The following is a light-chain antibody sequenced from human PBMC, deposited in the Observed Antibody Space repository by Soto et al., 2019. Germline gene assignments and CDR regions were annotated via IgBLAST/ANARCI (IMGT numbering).Light chain of an antibody. CDR3: QQYSSYSS. J-gene: IGKJ2*01. CDR1: QSISGW. CDR2: DAS. Sequence: DIQMTQSPSTLSASVGDRVTITCRASQSISGWLAWYQQKPGKAPNLLISDASSLESGLPSRFSGSGSGTESALTVSGLQPDDFATYYCQQYSSYSSFGQGTKLEIK. V-gene: IGKV1-5*01.